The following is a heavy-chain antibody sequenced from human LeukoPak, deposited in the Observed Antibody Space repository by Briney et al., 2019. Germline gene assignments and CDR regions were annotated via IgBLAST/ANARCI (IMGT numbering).Heavy chain of an antibody. V-gene: IGHV4-39*01. Sequence: SETLSLTCTVSGDAITGSSYYWGWIRQSPGKGLEWIGSMYYSGNTYSNPSLESRVTMSADTSKNQFSLKLNSVSVADTAVYYCTRQYFDRTGYYYFDYWGQGTLVIVSS. J-gene: IGHJ4*02. CDR2: MYYSGNT. D-gene: IGHD3-22*01. CDR3: TRQYFDRTGYYYFDY. CDR1: GDAITGSSYY.